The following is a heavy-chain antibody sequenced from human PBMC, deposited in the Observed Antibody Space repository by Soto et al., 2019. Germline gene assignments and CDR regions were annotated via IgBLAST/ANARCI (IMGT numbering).Heavy chain of an antibody. D-gene: IGHD3-3*01. V-gene: IGHV4-59*01. CDR2: IYYSGST. CDR3: SGIIFQAEDGRRALCTVSAFLLNRSSDL. J-gene: IGHJ2*01. Sequence: KSQKWIGYIYYSGSTNYNPSLKSRVTISVDTSKNQFSLKLSSVTAADTAVYYCSGIIFQAEDGRRALCTVSAFLLNRSSDL.